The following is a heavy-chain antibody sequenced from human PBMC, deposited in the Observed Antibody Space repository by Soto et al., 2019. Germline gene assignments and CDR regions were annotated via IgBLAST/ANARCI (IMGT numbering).Heavy chain of an antibody. CDR1: GFTFSAYW. J-gene: IGHJ4*02. Sequence: GGSLRLSCAVSGFTFSAYWMHWVRQVPGKGLTWVSRISDDGSTATYADSVKGRFIISRDNAKNTQYLEMNTLRADDSGLYYCARGHRVSSTGTGAKWGRGNLVTVSS. D-gene: IGHD1-1*01. CDR2: ISDDGSTA. V-gene: IGHV3-74*01. CDR3: ARGHRVSSTGTGAK.